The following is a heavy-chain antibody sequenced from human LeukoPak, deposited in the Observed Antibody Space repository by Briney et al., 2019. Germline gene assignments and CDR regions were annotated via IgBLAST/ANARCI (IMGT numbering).Heavy chain of an antibody. V-gene: IGHV4-61*02. CDR2: IYTSGST. Sequence: PSQTLSLTCTVSGGSISSGSYYWSWIRQPAGKGLEWIGRIYTSGSTNYNPSLKSRVTISVDTSKNQFSLKLSSVTAADTAVYYCARDSYYDYVWGSYRYNWFDPWGQGTLVTVSS. D-gene: IGHD3-16*02. CDR3: ARDSYYDYVWGSYRYNWFDP. CDR1: GGSISSGSYY. J-gene: IGHJ5*02.